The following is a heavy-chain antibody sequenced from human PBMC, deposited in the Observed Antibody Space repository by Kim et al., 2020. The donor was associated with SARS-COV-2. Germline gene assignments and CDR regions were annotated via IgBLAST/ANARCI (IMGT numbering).Heavy chain of an antibody. D-gene: IGHD3-16*02. Sequence: GGSLRLSCVVSGLTVSTSYMTWVRHAPWKGLEWVAGIYASRGTYYADSEKGRFTISRDNSKNTLYLQINSLIGEDTPVNYHSRLIVGRTTTLDDWG. CDR3: SRLIVGRTTTLDD. CDR2: IYASRGT. CDR1: GLTVSTSY. J-gene: IGHJ4*01. V-gene: IGHV3-53*01.